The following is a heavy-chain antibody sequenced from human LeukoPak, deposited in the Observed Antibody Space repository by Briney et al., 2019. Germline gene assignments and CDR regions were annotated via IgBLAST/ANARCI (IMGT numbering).Heavy chain of an antibody. D-gene: IGHD6-19*01. CDR3: ARHVEIAVAGPIDY. V-gene: IGHV4-39*01. CDR2: IYYSGST. CDR1: GGSIRSSRDY. Sequence: PSETLFLTCTVSGGSIRSSRDYWGWIRQPPGKGLEWIGSIYYSGSTYYNPSLKSRVTISVDTSKNQFSLKLSSVPAADTAVYYCARHVEIAVAGPIDYWGQGTLVTVSS. J-gene: IGHJ4*02.